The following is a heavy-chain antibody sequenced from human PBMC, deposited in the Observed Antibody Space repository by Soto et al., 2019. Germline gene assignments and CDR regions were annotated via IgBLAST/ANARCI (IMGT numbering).Heavy chain of an antibody. CDR3: ASSYGGGYSYGVYYYYGMDV. Sequence: SETLSLTCAVSGGSISSGGYSWSWIRQPPGKGLEWIGYIYHSGSTYYNPSLKSRVTISVDRSKNQFSPKLSSVTAADTAVYYCASSYGGGYSYGVYYYYGMDVWGQGTTVTVSS. V-gene: IGHV4-30-2*01. D-gene: IGHD5-18*01. CDR2: IYHSGST. J-gene: IGHJ6*02. CDR1: GGSISSGGYS.